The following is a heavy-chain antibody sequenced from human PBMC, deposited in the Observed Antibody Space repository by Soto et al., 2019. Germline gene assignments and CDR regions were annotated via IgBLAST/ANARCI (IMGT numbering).Heavy chain of an antibody. CDR2: TSWNSGSI. D-gene: IGHD3-10*01. CDR1: GVTFDDHA. V-gene: IGHV3-9*01. Sequence: EVQLVESGGGLVQPGRSLKLSCAASGVTFDDHAMHWVRRAPGKGLEWVSGTSWNSGSIGEADSVKGRLPISRDNAKNSLYLQMNSLRAEDTALYYCARGPGQGWGQGTLVTVSS. CDR3: ARGPGQG. J-gene: IGHJ4*02.